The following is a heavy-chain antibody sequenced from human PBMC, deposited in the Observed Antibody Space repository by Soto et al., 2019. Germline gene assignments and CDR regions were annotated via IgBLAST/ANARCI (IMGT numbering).Heavy chain of an antibody. CDR1: GASISIGGYF. CDR2: IYYNGST. J-gene: IGHJ4*02. CDR3: AKRSPPSDGELFGRPKD. V-gene: IGHV4-31*03. Sequence: QVQLQESGPGLVKPSQTLSLSCTVSGASISIGGYFWSWIRQHPGKGLEWIGHIYYNGSTYYNPSLKSRVTISVDTSKNQFSLRLTSVTAADTAVYYCAKRSPPSDGELFGRPKDWGQGTLVTVSS. D-gene: IGHD6-6*01.